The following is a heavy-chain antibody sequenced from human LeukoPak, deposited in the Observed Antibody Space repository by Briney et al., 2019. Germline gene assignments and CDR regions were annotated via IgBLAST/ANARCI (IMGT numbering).Heavy chain of an antibody. CDR1: GFTFDDYA. D-gene: IGHD6-19*01. J-gene: IGHJ4*02. CDR2: ISGDGGST. CDR3: AKTTTGYSSGRFPGWPVDY. Sequence: PGGSLRLSCAASGFTFDDYAMHWVRQAPGKGLEWVSLISGDGGSTYYADSVKGRFTISRDNSKNTVYLQMNSLRAKDTAVYYCAKTTTGYSSGRFPGWPVDYWGQGTLVTVSS. V-gene: IGHV3-43*02.